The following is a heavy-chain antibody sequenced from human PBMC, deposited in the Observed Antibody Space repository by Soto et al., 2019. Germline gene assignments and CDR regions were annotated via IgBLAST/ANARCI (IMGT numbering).Heavy chain of an antibody. V-gene: IGHV3-23*01. Sequence: EAQVLESGGGLAQPGGSLRLSCATSGFTFSGYAMSLVRQTPGKGLEWVSGISASGENTYYADSVEGRFIISRDNSKNTLVLHMNSLRAEDTAVYFCGNSQVSVSATKASGYWGRGTLVIVSS. J-gene: IGHJ4*02. CDR3: GNSQVSVSATKASGY. D-gene: IGHD1-26*01. CDR1: GFTFSGYA. CDR2: ISASGENT.